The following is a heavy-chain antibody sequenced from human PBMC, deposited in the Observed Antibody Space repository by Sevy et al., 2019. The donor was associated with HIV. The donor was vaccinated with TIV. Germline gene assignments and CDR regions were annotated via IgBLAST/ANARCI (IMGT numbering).Heavy chain of an antibody. Sequence: GEALKISCAASGFTFSSYVMSWVRQAPGKGLEWVSAISGSGGITYYADSVKGRFTISRDNSKNTLYLQMNSLRAEDTAVYYCAKDGYKPSVGDENYYYYYMDVWGKGTTVTVSS. CDR3: AKDGYKPSVGDENYYYYYMDV. D-gene: IGHD1-20*01. CDR1: GFTFSSYV. V-gene: IGHV3-23*01. J-gene: IGHJ6*03. CDR2: ISGSGGIT.